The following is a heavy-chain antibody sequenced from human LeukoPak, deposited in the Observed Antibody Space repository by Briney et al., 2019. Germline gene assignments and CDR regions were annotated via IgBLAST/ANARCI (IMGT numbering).Heavy chain of an antibody. V-gene: IGHV1-69*04. D-gene: IGHD4-17*01. CDR1: GGTFSSYA. CDR2: IIPILGIA. CDR3: ARAGGYGDPYYFDY. J-gene: IGHJ4*02. Sequence: GSSVKVSCKASGGTFSSYAISWVRQAPGQGLEWMGRIIPILGIANYAQKFQGRVTITADKSTSTAYMELSSLRSEDTAVYYCARAGGYGDPYYFDYWGQGTLVTVSS.